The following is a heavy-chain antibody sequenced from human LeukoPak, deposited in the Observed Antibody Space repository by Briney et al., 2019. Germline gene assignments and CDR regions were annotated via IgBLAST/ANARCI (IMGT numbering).Heavy chain of an antibody. V-gene: IGHV3-53*01. D-gene: IGHD3-10*01. J-gene: IGHJ6*03. Sequence: GGSLRLSCAASGFTVSSNYMSWVRQAPGKGLEWVSIIYSGGSTYYADSVKGRFTISRDNSKNTLYLQMNSLRAEDTAVYYCASGSGSYRTPYYYMDVWGKGTKVTVSS. CDR2: IYSGGST. CDR3: ASGSGSYRTPYYYMDV. CDR1: GFTVSSNY.